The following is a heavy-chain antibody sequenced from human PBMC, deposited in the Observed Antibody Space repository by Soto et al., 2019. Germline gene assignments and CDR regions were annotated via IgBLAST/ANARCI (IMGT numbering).Heavy chain of an antibody. CDR2: IWYDGSNK. Sequence: GSLRLSCAASGFTFSSYGMHWVRQAPGKGLEWVAVIWYDGSNKYYADSVKGRFTISRGNSKNTLYLQMNSLRAEDTAVYYCASSLAQLPRIWGQGTMVTVSS. D-gene: IGHD2-2*01. J-gene: IGHJ3*02. CDR1: GFTFSSYG. V-gene: IGHV3-33*01. CDR3: ASSLAQLPRI.